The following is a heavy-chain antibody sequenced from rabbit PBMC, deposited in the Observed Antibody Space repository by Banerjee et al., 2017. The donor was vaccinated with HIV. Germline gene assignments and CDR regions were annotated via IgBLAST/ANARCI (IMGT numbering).Heavy chain of an antibody. CDR1: GFDCSRPS. D-gene: IGHD4-2*01. J-gene: IGHJ4*01. CDR3: ARRIGSMPYGRLSL. V-gene: IGHV1S45*01. CDR2: IYAGSSGST. Sequence: QHQLSYSGLVMFTPDVPLTLTFTASGFDCSRPSMCWVRQAPGKGLEWIACIYAGSSGSTWYASWAKGRFTISKTSSTTVTLQMTSLTAADTATYFCARRIGSMPYGRLSLWGPGTLVTVS.